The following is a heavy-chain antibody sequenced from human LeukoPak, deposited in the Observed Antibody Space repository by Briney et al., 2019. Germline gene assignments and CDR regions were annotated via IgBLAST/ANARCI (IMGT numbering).Heavy chain of an antibody. V-gene: IGHV1-46*01. CDR3: ARPPGKYYYYYGMDV. J-gene: IGHJ6*02. CDR1: GYTFTSYY. Sequence: ASVTVSCKASGYTFTSYYMHWVRQAPGQGLEWMGIINPSGGSTSYAQKFQGRVTMTRDASTSTVYMELSSLRSVDTAVYYCARPPGKYYYYYGMDVWGQGTTVTVSS. CDR2: INPSGGST.